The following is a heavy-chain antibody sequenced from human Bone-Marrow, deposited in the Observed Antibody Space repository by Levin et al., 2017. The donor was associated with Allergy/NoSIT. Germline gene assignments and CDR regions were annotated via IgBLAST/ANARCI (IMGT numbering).Heavy chain of an antibody. D-gene: IGHD3-22*01. CDR2: ISSSSTYI. Sequence: GESLKISCSASGFTFTTYTMNWVRQAPGKGLEWVSSISSSSTYIYYADSVKGRFTISRDNAKNSLYLEVNSLRAEDTAVFYCARGLGDDSSGNYYFDYWGQGTLVTVSS. V-gene: IGHV3-21*01. CDR1: GFTFTTYT. CDR3: ARGLGDDSSGNYYFDY. J-gene: IGHJ4*02.